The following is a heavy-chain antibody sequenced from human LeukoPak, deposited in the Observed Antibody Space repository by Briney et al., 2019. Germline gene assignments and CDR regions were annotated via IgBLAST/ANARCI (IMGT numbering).Heavy chain of an antibody. CDR3: ARLRYFDWDPIGP. CDR1: GYTFTSYG. CDR2: IIPIFGTA. J-gene: IGHJ5*02. V-gene: IGHV1-69*13. D-gene: IGHD3-9*01. Sequence: ASVKVSCKASGYTFTSYGISWVRQAPGQGLEWMGGIIPIFGTANYAQKFQGRVTITADESTSTAYMELSSLRSEDTAVYYCARLRYFDWDPIGPWGQGTLVTVSS.